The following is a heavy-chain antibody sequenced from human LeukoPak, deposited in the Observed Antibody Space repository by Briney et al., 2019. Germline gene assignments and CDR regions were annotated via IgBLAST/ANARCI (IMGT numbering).Heavy chain of an antibody. V-gene: IGHV1-2*02. Sequence: GAAVKVSCKASGYTFTGYYMHWVRQAPGQGLEWMGWINPNSGGTNYAQKFQGRVTMTRDTSISTAYMELSRLRSDDTAVYYCGCRGYYYDSSGYYFDYWGQGTLVTVSS. CDR3: GCRGYYYDSSGYYFDY. D-gene: IGHD3-22*01. CDR1: GYTFTGYY. CDR2: INPNSGGT. J-gene: IGHJ4*02.